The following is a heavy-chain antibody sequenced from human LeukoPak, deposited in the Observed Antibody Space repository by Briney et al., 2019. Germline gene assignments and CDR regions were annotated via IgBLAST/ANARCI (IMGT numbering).Heavy chain of an antibody. CDR1: GGSISSYY. D-gene: IGHD2-2*01. V-gene: IGHV4-59*01. Sequence: SETLSLTCTVSGGSISSYYWSWIRQPPGKGLEWIGYIYYSGSTNYNPSLKSRVTISVDTSKNQFSLELSSVTAADTAVYYCARDFYGRRYCSSTSCYEGTGWFDPWGQGTLVTVSS. CDR2: IYYSGST. J-gene: IGHJ5*02. CDR3: ARDFYGRRYCSSTSCYEGTGWFDP.